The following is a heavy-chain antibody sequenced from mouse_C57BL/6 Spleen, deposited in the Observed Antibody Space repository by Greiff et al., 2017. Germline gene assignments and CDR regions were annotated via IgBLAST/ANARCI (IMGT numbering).Heavy chain of an antibody. CDR3: ARIFYYDYDVNAMDY. D-gene: IGHD2-4*01. J-gene: IGHJ4*01. Sequence: VQLQQSGPELVKPGASVKMSCKASGYTFTDYNMHWVKQSHGKSLEWIGYINPSNGGTSYNQKFKGKATLTVNKSSSTAYMELRSLTSEDSAVYYCARIFYYDYDVNAMDYWGQGTSVTVSS. V-gene: IGHV1-22*01. CDR1: GYTFTDYN. CDR2: INPSNGGT.